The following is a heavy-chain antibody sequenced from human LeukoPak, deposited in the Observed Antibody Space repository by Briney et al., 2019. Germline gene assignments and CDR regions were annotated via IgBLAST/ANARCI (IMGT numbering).Heavy chain of an antibody. Sequence: GGSLRLSCAASGFTVSSNYMSWVRQAPGKGLEWVSVIYSGGSTYYADSVKGRFTISRDNSKNTLYLQMNSLRAEDTAVYYCAREDGDYVVDNWGQGTLVTVSS. D-gene: IGHD4-17*01. CDR3: AREDGDYVVDN. CDR2: IYSGGST. V-gene: IGHV3-66*01. CDR1: GFTVSSNY. J-gene: IGHJ4*02.